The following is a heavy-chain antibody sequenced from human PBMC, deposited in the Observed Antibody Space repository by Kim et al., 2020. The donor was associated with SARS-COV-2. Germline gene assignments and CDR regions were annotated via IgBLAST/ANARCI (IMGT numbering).Heavy chain of an antibody. D-gene: IGHD6-19*01. CDR2: INSDGSYT. J-gene: IGHJ6*02. Sequence: GGSLRLSCVASGSTFSRHWMHWVRQAPGKGLVWVSRINSDGSYTRYADSVEGRFTISRDNAKNTLYLQMNSLRVEDSGVYYCASRGYLAVPWSSEEDHYHGMEVGGQGTTVIVSS. CDR3: ASRGYLAVPWSSEEDHYHGMEV. V-gene: IGHV3-74*01. CDR1: GSTFSRHW.